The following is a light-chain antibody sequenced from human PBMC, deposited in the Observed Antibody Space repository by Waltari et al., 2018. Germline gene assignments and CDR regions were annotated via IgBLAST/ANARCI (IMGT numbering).Light chain of an antibody. CDR1: SSAMGGYHF. J-gene: IGLJ2*01. Sequence: QSALTQPASVPGSPGQSITISCTGTSSAMGGYHFASGYQQHPGQVPKLIIYEVYNRPSGVSYRFSVSKSGNTASLTISGLQAEDEADYYCSSYTSSSTGIFGGGTKLTVL. CDR2: EVY. CDR3: SSYTSSSTGI. V-gene: IGLV2-14*01.